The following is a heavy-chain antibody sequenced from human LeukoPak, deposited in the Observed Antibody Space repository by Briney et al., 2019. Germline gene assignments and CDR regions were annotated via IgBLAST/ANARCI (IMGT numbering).Heavy chain of an antibody. CDR1: GYTFIVYY. V-gene: IGHV1-46*01. D-gene: IGHD1-26*01. CDR3: ARGQLGPTSAPFDS. J-gene: IGHJ4*02. CDR2: INPAGGST. Sequence: ASVKVSCKTSGYTFIVYYLHWVRQAPGQSFEYMGIINPAGGSTSYHHKFQDRVTMTREASTSTIYMELRSLTFEDTAVYYCARGQLGPTSAPFDSWGQGTLVTVSS.